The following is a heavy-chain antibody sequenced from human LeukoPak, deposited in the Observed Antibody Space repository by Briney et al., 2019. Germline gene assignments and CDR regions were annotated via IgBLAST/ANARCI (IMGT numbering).Heavy chain of an antibody. CDR1: GFTFSSYS. J-gene: IGHJ4*02. D-gene: IGHD1-7*01. CDR3: ATSPKLSDY. V-gene: IGHV3-48*01. CDR2: ISSSSSTI. Sequence: GGSLRLSCAASGFTFSSYSMNWVRQAPGKGLEWVSYISSSSSTIYYADSVKGRFTISRDNAKNSLYLQMNSLRAEDTAVYYCATSPKLSDYWGQGTLVTVSS.